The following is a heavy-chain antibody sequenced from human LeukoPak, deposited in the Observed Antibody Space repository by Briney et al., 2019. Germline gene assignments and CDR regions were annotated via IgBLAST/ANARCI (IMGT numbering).Heavy chain of an antibody. D-gene: IGHD2-15*01. CDR1: GFTFSSYA. V-gene: IGHV3-48*02. CDR3: AGRHCSGGGCYFAGADPFDY. CDR2: ISSSSSTI. Sequence: GGSLRLSCAASGFTFSSYAMNWVRQAPGKGLEWVSYISSSSSTIYYADSVKGRFTISRDNAKNSLYLQMNSLRDEDTAVYFCAGRHCSGGGCYFAGADPFDYWGQGTLVTVSS. J-gene: IGHJ4*02.